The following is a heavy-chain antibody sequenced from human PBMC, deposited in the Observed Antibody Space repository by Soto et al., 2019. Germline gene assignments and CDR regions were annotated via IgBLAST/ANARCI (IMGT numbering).Heavy chain of an antibody. Sequence: SGPTLVNPTQTLTLTCTFSGFSLSTFGVGVGWLRQPPGKALEWLGNIYWNDDKRYSPSLRSRLTIIKDTSKNQVVLTMTNMVPVDTATFYCAQRPPLLWFGELLNWFDPWGQGTLVTVSS. V-gene: IGHV2-5*01. CDR1: GFSLSTFGVG. CDR2: IYWNDDK. CDR3: AQRPPLLWFGELLNWFDP. D-gene: IGHD3-10*01. J-gene: IGHJ5*02.